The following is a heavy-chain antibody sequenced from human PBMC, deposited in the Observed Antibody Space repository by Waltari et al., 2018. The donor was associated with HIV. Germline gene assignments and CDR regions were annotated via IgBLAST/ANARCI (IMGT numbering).Heavy chain of an antibody. V-gene: IGHV1-8*01. Sequence: QDQLVQSGAEVRKPGAPVQVSCKAPCYTFRCYVLHWVPQTPAQGLEWMGWMNPNSGNTGYAQKFQGRVTMTRNTSISTAYMELSSLRSEDTAVYYCARARRIAARSGYDWFDPWGQGTLVTVSS. CDR1: CYTFRCYV. J-gene: IGHJ5*02. D-gene: IGHD6-6*01. CDR3: ARARRIAARSGYDWFDP. CDR2: MNPNSGNT.